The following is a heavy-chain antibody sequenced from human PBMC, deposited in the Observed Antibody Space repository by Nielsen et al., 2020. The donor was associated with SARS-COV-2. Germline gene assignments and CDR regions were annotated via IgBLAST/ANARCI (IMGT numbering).Heavy chain of an antibody. J-gene: IGHJ6*02. CDR2: ISSSGSTI. V-gene: IGHV3-11*04. CDR1: GFTFSDYY. CDR3: ARDRERAGTTTYGMDV. Sequence: GESLKISCAASGFTFSDYYMSWIRQAPGKGLEWVSYISSSGSTIYYADSVKGRFTISRDNAKNSLYLQMNSLRAEDTAVYYCARDRERAGTTTYGMDVWGQGTTVTVSS. D-gene: IGHD1-1*01.